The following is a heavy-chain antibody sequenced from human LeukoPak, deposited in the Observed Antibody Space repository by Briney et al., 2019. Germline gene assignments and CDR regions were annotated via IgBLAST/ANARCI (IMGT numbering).Heavy chain of an antibody. CDR3: ASSLIGEYGDERGYADY. J-gene: IGHJ4*02. Sequence: GGSLRLSCAASGFTFSDYYMSWIRQAPGKGLEWVSYISSSGGTIYYADSVKGRFTISRDNAKNSLYLQMNSLRAEDTAVYYCASSLIGEYGDERGYADYWGQGTLVTVSS. CDR1: GFTFSDYY. CDR2: ISSSGGTI. V-gene: IGHV3-11*01. D-gene: IGHD4-17*01.